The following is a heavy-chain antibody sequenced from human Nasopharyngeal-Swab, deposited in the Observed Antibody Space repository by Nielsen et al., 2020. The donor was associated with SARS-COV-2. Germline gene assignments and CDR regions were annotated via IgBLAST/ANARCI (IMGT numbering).Heavy chain of an antibody. J-gene: IGHJ5*02. Sequence: GSLRLSCTVSGVSITSQYWSWIRQPPGKGLEWIGYISHNSGTSYNPSLKNRVTMFMDTSKNQFSLRLTSVTAADTAVYYCAKEGATGWFDPCGQGTLVTVSS. CDR2: ISHNSGT. V-gene: IGHV4-59*11. CDR3: AKEGATGWFDP. CDR1: GVSITSQY.